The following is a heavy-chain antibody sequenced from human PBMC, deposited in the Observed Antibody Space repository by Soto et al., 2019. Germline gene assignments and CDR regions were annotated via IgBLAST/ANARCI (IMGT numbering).Heavy chain of an antibody. CDR2: IYYSGST. J-gene: IGHJ3*02. CDR1: GGSISSYY. CDR3: ARDQFNWHGLDAFDI. V-gene: IGHV4-59*01. Sequence: QVQLQESGPGLVKPSETLSLTCTVSGGSISSYYWTWIRQPPGKGLECIGYIYYSGSTNYNPSLKSRVTISVDTSKNQCSLKLTSVTAADTAVYYCARDQFNWHGLDAFDIWGQGTMVTVSS. D-gene: IGHD1-1*01.